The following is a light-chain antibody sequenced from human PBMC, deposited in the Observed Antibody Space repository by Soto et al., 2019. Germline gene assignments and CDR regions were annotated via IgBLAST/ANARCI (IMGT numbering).Light chain of an antibody. CDR1: QGISTW. J-gene: IGKJ5*01. CDR3: QQANSFPIT. Sequence: EIQMTQSPSSVSASVGDRVTITCRASQGISTWLAWYQQKAGKAPNLLIYGASNLHSGVPSRFSGSGSGTNFTLTISSLQPEDFATYYCQQANSFPITFGQETRLEIK. V-gene: IGKV1-12*01. CDR2: GAS.